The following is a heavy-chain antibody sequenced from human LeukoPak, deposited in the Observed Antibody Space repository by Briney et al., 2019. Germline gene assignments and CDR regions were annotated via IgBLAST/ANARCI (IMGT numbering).Heavy chain of an antibody. Sequence: GGSLRLSCAASGFTFSSYSMNWVRQAPGKGLEWVSSISSSSSYIYYADSVKGRFTISRDNAKNSLYLQMNSLRAEDTAVYYCAGGHMVLDDAFHIWGQGKTVTVSS. V-gene: IGHV3-21*01. CDR1: GFTFSSYS. CDR2: ISSSSSYI. CDR3: AGGHMVLDDAFHI. J-gene: IGHJ3*02. D-gene: IGHD3-10*01.